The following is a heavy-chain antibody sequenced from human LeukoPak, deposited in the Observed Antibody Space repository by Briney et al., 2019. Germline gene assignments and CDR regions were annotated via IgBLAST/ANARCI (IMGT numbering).Heavy chain of an antibody. V-gene: IGHV3-74*01. Sequence: GGSLRLSCAASGFTFSSYWMHWVRQAPGKGLVWVSRINTDGSSTSYVDSVKGRFTISRDNAKNTLYLQMNSLRAEDTAVYYCARGSSSSEYFQHWGQGTLVTVSS. CDR3: ARGSSSSEYFQH. J-gene: IGHJ1*01. CDR2: INTDGSST. D-gene: IGHD6-6*01. CDR1: GFTFSSYW.